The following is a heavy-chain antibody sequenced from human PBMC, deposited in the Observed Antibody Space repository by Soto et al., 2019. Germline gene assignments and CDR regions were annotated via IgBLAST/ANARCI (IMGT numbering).Heavy chain of an antibody. J-gene: IGHJ4*02. CDR2: ISGSGSGT. V-gene: IGHV3-23*01. D-gene: IGHD1-1*01. CDR1: GFSFSNYA. CDR3: AKATVSFYYFVS. Sequence: VQLLDSGGGLVQPGGSLRLSCVTSGFSFSNYAMSWVRQAPGKGLEWVSTISGSGSGTYFADSVKGRFTISRDNSKNTLFLHMDTLRAEDTAVYYCAKATVSFYYFVSWGQGTLVTVSS.